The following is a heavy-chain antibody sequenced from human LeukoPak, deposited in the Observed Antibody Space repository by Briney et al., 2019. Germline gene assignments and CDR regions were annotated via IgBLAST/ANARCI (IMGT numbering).Heavy chain of an antibody. CDR3: AKRYYDFWSGYYGL. D-gene: IGHD3-3*01. CDR2: ISGSGGST. J-gene: IGHJ4*02. Sequence: GGSLRLSCAASGFTFSSYAMSWVRQAPGKGLEWVSAISGSGGSTYYADSVKGRFTISRDNSKNTLYLQMNSLRAEDTAVYYCAKRYYDFWSGYYGLWGQGTLVTVSS. CDR1: GFTFSSYA. V-gene: IGHV3-23*01.